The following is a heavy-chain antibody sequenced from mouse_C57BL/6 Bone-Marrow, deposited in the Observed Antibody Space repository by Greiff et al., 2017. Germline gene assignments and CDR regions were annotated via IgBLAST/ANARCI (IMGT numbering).Heavy chain of an antibody. D-gene: IGHD1-1*01. CDR2: ISYDGSN. V-gene: IGHV3-6*01. CDR1: GYSITSGYY. CDR3: AREHYYGSSYWFAY. Sequence: VQLKESGPGLVKPSQSLSLTCSVTGYSITSGYYWNWIRQFPGNKLEWIGYISYDGSNNYNPSLKNRISITRDTSKNQFFLKLNSVTTEDTATYYCAREHYYGSSYWFAYWGQGTLVTVSA. J-gene: IGHJ3*01.